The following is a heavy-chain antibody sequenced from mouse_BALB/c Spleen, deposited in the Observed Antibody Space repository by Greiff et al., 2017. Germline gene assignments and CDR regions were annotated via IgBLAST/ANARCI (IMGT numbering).Heavy chain of an antibody. V-gene: IGHV1-5*01. CDR2: IYPGNSDT. J-gene: IGHJ4*01. Sequence: EVQLQQSGTVLARPGASVKMSCKASGYSFTSYWMHWVKQRPGQGLEWIGAIYPGNSDTSYNQKFKGKAKLTAVTSASTAYMELSSLTNEDSAVYYCTRRTPFPHYAMDYWGQGTSVTVSS. CDR3: TRRTPFPHYAMDY. CDR1: GYSFTSYW.